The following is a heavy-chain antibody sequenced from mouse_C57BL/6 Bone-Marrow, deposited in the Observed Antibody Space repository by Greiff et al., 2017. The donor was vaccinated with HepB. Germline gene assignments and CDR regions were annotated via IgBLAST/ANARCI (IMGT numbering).Heavy chain of an antibody. CDR2: SRNKANDYTT. D-gene: IGHD2-3*01. V-gene: IGHV7-1*01. Sequence: DVMLVESGGGLVQSGRSLRLSCATSGFTFSDFYMEWVRQAPGKGLEWIAASRNKANDYTTEYSASVKGRFIVSRDTSQSILYLQMNALRAEDTAIYDCARDAKDGRRAMDYWGQGTSVTVSS. CDR3: ARDAKDGRRAMDY. CDR1: GFTFSDFY. J-gene: IGHJ4*01.